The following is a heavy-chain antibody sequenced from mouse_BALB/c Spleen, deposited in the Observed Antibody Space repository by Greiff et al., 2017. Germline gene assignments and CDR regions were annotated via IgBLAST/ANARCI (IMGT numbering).Heavy chain of an antibody. CDR1: GYTFTSYW. CDR2: IDPSDSET. CDR3: TIYDYEGAMDY. J-gene: IGHJ4*01. Sequence: QVQLQQPGAELVRPGASVKLSCKASGYTFTSYWMNWVKQRPGQGLEWIGMIDPSDSETHYNQKFKDKATLTVDKSSSTAYMQLSSPTSEDSAVYYCTIYDYEGAMDYWGQGTSVTVSS. D-gene: IGHD2-4*01. V-gene: IGHV1-61*01.